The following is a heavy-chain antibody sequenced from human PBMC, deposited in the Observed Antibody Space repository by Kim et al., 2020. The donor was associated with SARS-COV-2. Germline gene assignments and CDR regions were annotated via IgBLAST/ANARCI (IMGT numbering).Heavy chain of an antibody. CDR3: ARGIQLWSQYYFDY. V-gene: IGHV5-10-1*01. CDR1: GYTFASHW. CDR2: IDPGDSFT. J-gene: IGHJ4*02. D-gene: IGHD5-18*01. Sequence: GESLKISCEGSGYTFASHWISWVRYMPGKGLEWIGRIDPGDSFTNYRPSLRGHVTISTDNSISTAYLQWSSLKASDTAIYFCARGIQLWSQYYFDYWSQG.